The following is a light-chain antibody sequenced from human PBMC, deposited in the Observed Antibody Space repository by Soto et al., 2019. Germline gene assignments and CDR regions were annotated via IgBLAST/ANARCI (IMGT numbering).Light chain of an antibody. CDR1: QSLLYSSNNKNY. CDR3: QQYYSAPRT. CDR2: WAS. J-gene: IGKJ1*01. V-gene: IGKV4-1*01. Sequence: DIVMTQSPDSLAVSLGERATINCKSSQSLLYSSNNKNYLAWYQQEPGQPPKLLIYWASTRESGVPDRFSGSGSGTDFTLTISSLQAEDVAVYYCQQYYSAPRTFGQGTKVEVK.